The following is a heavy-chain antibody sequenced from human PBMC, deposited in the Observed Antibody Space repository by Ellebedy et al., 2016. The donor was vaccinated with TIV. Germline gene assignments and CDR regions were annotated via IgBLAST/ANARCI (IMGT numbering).Heavy chain of an antibody. CDR1: GGSFSTFS. J-gene: IGHJ1*01. D-gene: IGHD6-13*01. CDR2: IVPMFGAP. Sequence: AASVKVSCKASGGSFSTFSLNWVRQAPGQGLEWMGGIVPMFGAPKLAKRFQGRVTITADESTSTAYMELISLRSEYTAVYFCARDDVSSWYGEHWGPGTLITVSS. V-gene: IGHV1-69*13. CDR3: ARDDVSSWYGEH.